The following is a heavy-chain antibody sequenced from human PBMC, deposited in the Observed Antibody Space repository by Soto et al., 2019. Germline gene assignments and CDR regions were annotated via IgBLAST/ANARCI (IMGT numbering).Heavy chain of an antibody. CDR2: IYPGDSDT. V-gene: IGHV5-51*01. CDR1: GYSFTSYW. Sequence: PGESLKISCKGSGYSFTSYWIGWVRQMPGKGLEWMGIIYPGDSDTRYSPSFQGQVTISADKSISTAYLQWSSLKASDTAMYYCHKYYYGSGSYPDCDYWGQETLVTVSS. CDR3: HKYYYGSGSYPDCDY. D-gene: IGHD3-10*01. J-gene: IGHJ4*02.